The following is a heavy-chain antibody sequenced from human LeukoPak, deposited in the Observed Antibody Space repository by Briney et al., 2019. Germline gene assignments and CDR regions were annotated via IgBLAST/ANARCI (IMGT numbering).Heavy chain of an antibody. D-gene: IGHD4-17*01. J-gene: IGHJ5*02. CDR1: GFTVISNY. CDR3: AKGDTVTTAPFDP. V-gene: IGHV3-53*01. Sequence: GGSLRLSCAASGFTVISNYMSWVRQAPGKGLEWVSVIYSGGSTYYADSVKGRFTISGDNSKNTLYLQMNSLRAEDTAVYYCAKGDTVTTAPFDPWGQGTLVTVSS. CDR2: IYSGGST.